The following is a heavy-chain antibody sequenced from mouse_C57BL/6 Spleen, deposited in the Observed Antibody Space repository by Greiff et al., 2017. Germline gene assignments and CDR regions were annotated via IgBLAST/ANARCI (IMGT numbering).Heavy chain of an antibody. D-gene: IGHD3-2*02. V-gene: IGHV1-81*01. CDR3: ARKIDSSGYAYYAMDY. CDR2: IYPRSGNT. CDR1: GYTFTSYG. J-gene: IGHJ4*01. Sequence: QVQLQQSGAELARPGASVKLSCKASGYTFTSYGISWVKQRTGQGLEWIGEIYPRSGNTYYNEKFKGKATLTADKSSSTAYMELRSLTSEDSAVYFCARKIDSSGYAYYAMDYWGQGTSVTVSS.